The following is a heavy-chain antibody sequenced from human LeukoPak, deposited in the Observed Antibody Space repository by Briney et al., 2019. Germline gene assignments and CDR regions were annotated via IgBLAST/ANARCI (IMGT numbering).Heavy chain of an antibody. Sequence: SETLSLTCIVSGGSISSSRDYWAWIRQPPGKGLEWIANIYYSGSTYYSPSLKSRVIISVDTSKNQFSLKLSSVTAADTAVYYCARVRSKESVVDYWGQGTLVTVSS. D-gene: IGHD2-15*01. CDR2: IYYSGST. J-gene: IGHJ4*02. CDR3: ARVRSKESVVDY. CDR1: GGSISSSRDY. V-gene: IGHV4-39*01.